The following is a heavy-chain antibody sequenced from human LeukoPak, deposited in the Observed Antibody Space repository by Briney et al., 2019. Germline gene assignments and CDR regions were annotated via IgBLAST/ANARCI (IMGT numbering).Heavy chain of an antibody. CDR3: ARDSDYYDSSGYYYLGYFDY. D-gene: IGHD3-22*01. Sequence: ASVKVSCKASGYTFTSYYMHWVRQAPGQGLEWMGIINPSGGSTSYAQKFQGRVTMTRDMSTSTVYMELSSLRSEDTAVYYCARDSDYYDSSGYYYLGYFDYWGQGTLVTVSS. CDR1: GYTFTSYY. CDR2: INPSGGST. J-gene: IGHJ4*02. V-gene: IGHV1-46*01.